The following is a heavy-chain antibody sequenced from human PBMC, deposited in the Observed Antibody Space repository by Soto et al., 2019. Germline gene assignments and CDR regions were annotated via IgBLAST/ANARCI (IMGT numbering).Heavy chain of an antibody. Sequence: SETLSLTCTVSGGSISSGGYYWSWIRQHPGKGLEWIGYIYYSGSTYYNPSLKSRVTISVDTSKNQFSLKLSSVTAADTAVYYGARETRLPYYGMDGWGQGNTVTFSS. CDR3: ARETRLPYYGMDG. CDR2: IYYSGST. V-gene: IGHV4-31*03. J-gene: IGHJ6*02. CDR1: GGSISSGGYY. D-gene: IGHD4-17*01.